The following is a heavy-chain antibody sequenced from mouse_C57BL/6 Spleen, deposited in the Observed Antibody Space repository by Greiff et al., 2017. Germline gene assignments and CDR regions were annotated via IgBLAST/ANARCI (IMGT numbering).Heavy chain of an antibody. V-gene: IGHV3-6*01. J-gene: IGHJ4*01. CDR1: GYSITSGYY. CDR2: ISYDGSN. Sequence: VQLKESGPGLVKPSQSLSLTCSVTGYSITSGYYWNWIRQFPGNKLEWMGYISYDGSNNYNPSLKNRISITRDTSKNQFFLKLNSVTTEDTATYYCARDHDSYAMDYWGQGTSVTVSS. CDR3: ARDHDSYAMDY. D-gene: IGHD2-13*01.